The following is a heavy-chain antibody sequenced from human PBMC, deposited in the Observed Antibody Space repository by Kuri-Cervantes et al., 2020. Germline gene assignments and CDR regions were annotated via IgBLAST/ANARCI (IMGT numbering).Heavy chain of an antibody. CDR2: IYHSGST. V-gene: IGHV4-38-2*01. CDR1: GYSISSGYY. D-gene: IGHD3-3*01. J-gene: IGHJ6*03. Sequence: GSLRLSCAVSGYSISSGYYWGWIRQPPGKGLEWIGSIYHSGSTYYNPSLKSRVTISVDTSKNQFSLKLSSVTAADTAVYYCARAYGFWSGYYYYYYYMDVWGKGTTVTVSS. CDR3: ARAYGFWSGYYYYYYYMDV.